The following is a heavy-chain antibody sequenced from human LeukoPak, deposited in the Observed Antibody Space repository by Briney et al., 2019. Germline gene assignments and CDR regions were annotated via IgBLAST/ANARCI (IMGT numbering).Heavy chain of an antibody. CDR2: IYYNGDT. Sequence: SETLSLTCTVSGGSVSNSLYCWSWIRQPPGKGLEWIGYIYYNGDTNYNPSLKSRVIISIDTSSNQFSLRLNSMTAADTAVYYCARVLRAASWRSYDYWGQGSLVTVSS. D-gene: IGHD5-18*01. CDR1: GGSVSNSLYC. J-gene: IGHJ4*02. V-gene: IGHV4-61*01. CDR3: ARVLRAASWRSYDY.